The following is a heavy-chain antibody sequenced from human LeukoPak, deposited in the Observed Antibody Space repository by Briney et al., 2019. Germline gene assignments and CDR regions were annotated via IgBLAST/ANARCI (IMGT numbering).Heavy chain of an antibody. CDR1: GYSISSGYY. CDR3: ARGGVGATIGAFDI. V-gene: IGHV4-38-2*02. D-gene: IGHD1-26*01. Sequence: SETLSLTCTVSGYSISSGYYWGWIRQPPGKGLEWIGSIYHSGSTYYNPSLKSRVTISVDTSKNQFSLKLSSVTAADTAVYYCARGGVGATIGAFDIWGQGTMVTVSS. J-gene: IGHJ3*02. CDR2: IYHSGST.